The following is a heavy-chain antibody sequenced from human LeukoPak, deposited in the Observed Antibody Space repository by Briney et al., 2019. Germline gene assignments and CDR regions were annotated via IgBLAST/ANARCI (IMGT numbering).Heavy chain of an antibody. CDR3: ARWCESAGTTDDPRIGFGH. Sequence: GESLKISCKGSGYNFTSYWIGWVRQMPGKGLEWTGIIYGADSDTRYSASFQGQVTISADKSINTAYLQWSSLKASDTAMDDCARWCESAGTTDDPRIGFGHWGQGTLVTVSS. CDR2: IYGADSDT. V-gene: IGHV5-51*01. D-gene: IGHD4-17*01. CDR1: GYNFTSYW. J-gene: IGHJ3*01.